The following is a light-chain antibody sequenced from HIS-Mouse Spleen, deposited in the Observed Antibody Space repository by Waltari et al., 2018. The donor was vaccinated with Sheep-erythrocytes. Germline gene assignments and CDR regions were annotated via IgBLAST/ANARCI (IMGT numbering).Light chain of an antibody. CDR1: NLGEKY. Sequence: SYELTQPPSVSVSPGQTASITCSGDNLGEKYACWYQQKPGQSPGLVVYQDSKRPSGIPERFSGSNSGNTATLTISGTQAMDEADYYCQAWDSSTAWVFGGGTKLTVL. V-gene: IGLV3-1*01. CDR2: QDS. J-gene: IGLJ3*02. CDR3: QAWDSSTAWV.